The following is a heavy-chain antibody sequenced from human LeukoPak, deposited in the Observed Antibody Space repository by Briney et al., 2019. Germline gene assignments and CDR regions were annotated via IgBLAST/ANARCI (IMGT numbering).Heavy chain of an antibody. V-gene: IGHV4-34*01. CDR3: ARDLPYQLLSENYYYYMDV. J-gene: IGHJ6*03. CDR2: INHSGST. CDR1: GGSFSGYY. Sequence: PSETLSLTCAVYGGSFSGYYWSWIRQPPGKGLEWIGEINHSGSTNYNPSLKSRVTISVDTSKNQFSLKLSSVTAADTAVYYCARDLPYQLLSENYYYYMDVWGKGTTVTVSS. D-gene: IGHD2-2*01.